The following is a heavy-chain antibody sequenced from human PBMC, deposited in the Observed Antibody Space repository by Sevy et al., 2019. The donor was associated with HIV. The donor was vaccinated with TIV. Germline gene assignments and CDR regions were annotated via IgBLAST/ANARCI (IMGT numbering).Heavy chain of an antibody. D-gene: IGHD5-12*01. V-gene: IGHV3-23*01. Sequence: GGSLRLSCAASGFIFSNFAMSWVSQAPGKGLEWVSGISVNGGSTYYADSVRGRFTISRDNSKNTLYLQMNSLRAEDTAVYYCAKGPYSGYDSNYFASWGQRTLVTVSS. CDR1: GFIFSNFA. J-gene: IGHJ4*02. CDR2: ISVNGGST. CDR3: AKGPYSGYDSNYFAS.